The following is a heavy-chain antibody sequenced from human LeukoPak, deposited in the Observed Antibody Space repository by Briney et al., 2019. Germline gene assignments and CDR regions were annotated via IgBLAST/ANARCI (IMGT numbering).Heavy chain of an antibody. D-gene: IGHD6-13*01. CDR2: IYTSGSA. J-gene: IGHJ3*02. V-gene: IGHV4-61*02. CDR1: GGSISSGSYY. CDR3: ARNGPTAAGAFDI. Sequence: PSQTLSLTCTVSGGSISSGSYYWSWIRQPAGKGLEWIGRIYTSGSATYNPSLNSRVSISLDKSKNQFSLKLRSVTAADTAVYYCARNGPTAAGAFDIWGQGTPVTVSS.